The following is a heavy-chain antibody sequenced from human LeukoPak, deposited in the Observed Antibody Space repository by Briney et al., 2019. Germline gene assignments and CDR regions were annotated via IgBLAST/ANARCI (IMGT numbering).Heavy chain of an antibody. CDR3: ARDRAPGWLQSYEGFDY. Sequence: GASVKVSCKASGYTFTGYYMHWVRQAPGQGLEWMGWINPNSGGTNYAQKFQGRVTMTRDTSISTAYMELSRLRSDDTAVYYCARDRAPGWLQSYEGFDYWGQGTLVTVSS. J-gene: IGHJ4*02. CDR2: INPNSGGT. V-gene: IGHV1-2*02. D-gene: IGHD5-24*01. CDR1: GYTFTGYY.